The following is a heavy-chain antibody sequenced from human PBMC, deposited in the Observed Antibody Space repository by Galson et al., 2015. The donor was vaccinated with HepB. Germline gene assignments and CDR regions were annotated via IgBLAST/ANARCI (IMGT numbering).Heavy chain of an antibody. CDR3: AKGKGVTEINAAFDI. D-gene: IGHD4-23*01. CDR1: GFTFSSYG. Sequence: SLRLSCAASGFTFSSYGMHWVRQAPGKGLEWVAVISYDGSNKYYADSVKGRFTISRDNSKNTLYLQMNSLRAEDTAVYYCAKGKGVTEINAAFDICGQGTMVTVSS. J-gene: IGHJ3*02. V-gene: IGHV3-30*18. CDR2: ISYDGSNK.